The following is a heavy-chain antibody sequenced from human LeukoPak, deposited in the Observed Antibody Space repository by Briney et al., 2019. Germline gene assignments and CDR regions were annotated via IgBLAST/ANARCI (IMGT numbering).Heavy chain of an antibody. D-gene: IGHD3-22*01. J-gene: IGHJ4*02. V-gene: IGHV4-30-2*01. Sequence: SLCLTRAVSGESVSGFLWNCGREPPGKGLEWSRYIDHSRNTYYNPSLKGRVTISVDRSKSQFSLKLSCVTAADTAVYYCAREGGVVVIDYWGQGTLVTVSS. CDR2: IDHSRNT. CDR3: AREGGVVVIDY. CDR1: GESVSGFL.